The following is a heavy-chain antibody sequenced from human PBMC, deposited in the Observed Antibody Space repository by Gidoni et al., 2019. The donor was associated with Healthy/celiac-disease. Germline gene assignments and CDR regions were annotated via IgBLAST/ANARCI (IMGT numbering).Heavy chain of an antibody. CDR2: IIPILGIA. D-gene: IGHD6-13*01. CDR1: GGTFSSYA. Sequence: QVQLVQSGAEVKKPGSSVKVSCKASGGTFSSYAISWVRQAPGQGLEWMGRIIPILGIANYAQKFQGRVTITADKSTNTAYMELSSLRSEDTAVYYCAREMTDSSSWYGGDYYYYGMDVWGQGTTVTVSS. J-gene: IGHJ6*02. V-gene: IGHV1-69*04. CDR3: AREMTDSSSWYGGDYYYYGMDV.